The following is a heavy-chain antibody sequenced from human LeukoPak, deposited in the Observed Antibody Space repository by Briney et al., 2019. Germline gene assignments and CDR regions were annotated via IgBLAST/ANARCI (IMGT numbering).Heavy chain of an antibody. CDR1: GFTFSNYA. V-gene: IGHV3-23*01. D-gene: IGHD5-12*01. CDR3: AKDWMSTIINYFDY. CDR2: ISGSGGST. J-gene: IGHJ4*02. Sequence: GGSLRLSCVASGFTFSNYAMSWVRQTPGKGLEWVSSISGSGGSTHYADSVKGRFTISRDNSKNILYLQMNSLRAEGTAVYYCAKDWMSTIINYFDYWGQGTLVTVSS.